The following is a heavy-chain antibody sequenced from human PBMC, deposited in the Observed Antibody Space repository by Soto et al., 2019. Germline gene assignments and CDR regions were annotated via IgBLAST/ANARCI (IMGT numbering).Heavy chain of an antibody. CDR3: ANWGGLRFPGVL. CDR2: IHHTGTP. D-gene: IGHD3-16*01. CDR1: GASIFSDDW. J-gene: IGHJ1*01. V-gene: IGHV4-4*02. Sequence: QVQLQESGPGLVKPSGTLSLTCVVSGASIFSDDWWTWVRQPPGKGLEWLGEIHHTGTPNYNSSLNSRVTISIDKIKNQFSLRLTSVTGADTAINYCANWGGLRFPGVLWCRGTRVTVSS.